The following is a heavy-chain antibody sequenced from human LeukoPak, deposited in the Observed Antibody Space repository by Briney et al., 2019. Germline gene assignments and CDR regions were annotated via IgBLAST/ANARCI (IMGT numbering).Heavy chain of an antibody. Sequence: PSETLSLTCTVSGGSISSGGYYWSWIRQRPGKGLEWIGYIYYSGSTYYNPSLKSRVTISVDTSKNQFSLKLSSVTAADTAVYYCARVFREPADYFDYWGQGTLVTVSS. D-gene: IGHD5-24*01. V-gene: IGHV4-31*03. CDR2: IYYSGST. CDR1: GGSISSGGYY. CDR3: ARVFREPADYFDY. J-gene: IGHJ4*02.